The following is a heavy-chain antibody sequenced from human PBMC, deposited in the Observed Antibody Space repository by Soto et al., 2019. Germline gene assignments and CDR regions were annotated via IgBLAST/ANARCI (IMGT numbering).Heavy chain of an antibody. CDR1: GFTFSSCA. D-gene: IGHD3-10*01. V-gene: IGHV3-30*18. Sequence: GGSLRLSCAASGFTFSSCAMHWVRQTPGKGLEWVAVISDAGNNKFYTDSVKGRFNISRDNSKNTLYLQMNNLRAEDSAVYYCAKDAIRGVIISFNDYWGHGTVLPVSS. CDR3: AKDAIRGVIISFNDY. J-gene: IGHJ4*01. CDR2: ISDAGNNK.